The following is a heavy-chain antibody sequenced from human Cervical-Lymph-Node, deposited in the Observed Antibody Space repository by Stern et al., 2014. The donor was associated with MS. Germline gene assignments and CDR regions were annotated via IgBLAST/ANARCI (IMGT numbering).Heavy chain of an antibody. CDR2: IKNRADGETP. CDR1: GVTFINAW. D-gene: IGHD4-17*01. Sequence: EVQLVESGGGLVEPGGSLRLSCAVSGVTFINAWMSWVRQAPGKGLEWVGRIKNRADGETPDYATLVKGRFAISRDDSKDTLYLHMNDLKVEDTATYYCTTDPGDYPDFWGRGTLVTVSS. CDR3: TTDPGDYPDF. J-gene: IGHJ4*02. V-gene: IGHV3-15*05.